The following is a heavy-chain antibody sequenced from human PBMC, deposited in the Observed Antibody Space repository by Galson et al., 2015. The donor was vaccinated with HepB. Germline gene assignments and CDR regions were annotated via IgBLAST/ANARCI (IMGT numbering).Heavy chain of an antibody. Sequence: SLRLSCAASGFTFSSYSMNWVRQAPGKGLEWVSSISSSSSYIYYADSVKGRFTISRDNAKNSLYLQMNSLRAEDTAVYYCARVKLGYCSSTSCYTVGYYYYGMDVWGQGTTVTVSS. V-gene: IGHV3-21*01. J-gene: IGHJ6*02. CDR1: GFTFSSYS. CDR2: ISSSSSYI. CDR3: ARVKLGYCSSTSCYTVGYYYYGMDV. D-gene: IGHD2-2*02.